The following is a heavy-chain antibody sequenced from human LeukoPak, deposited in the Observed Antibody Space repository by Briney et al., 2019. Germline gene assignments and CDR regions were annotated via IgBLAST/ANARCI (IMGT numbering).Heavy chain of an antibody. D-gene: IGHD6-13*01. CDR1: GDSITSSY. CDR3: VKTAGRDGLAPPY. V-gene: IGHV4-59*01. J-gene: IGHJ4*02. CDR2: VYHSGIT. Sequence: PSETLSLTCIVSGDSITSSYWNWIRQPPGKGLEWIGYVYHSGITNYNPSLKSRVTISIDTSKNQFSLKLNSVTAADTAVYYCVKTAGRDGLAPPYRGQGTLVTVSS.